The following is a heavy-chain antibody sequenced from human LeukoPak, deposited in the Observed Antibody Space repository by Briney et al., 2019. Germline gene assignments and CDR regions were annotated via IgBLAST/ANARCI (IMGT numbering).Heavy chain of an antibody. J-gene: IGHJ6*04. Sequence: GGSLRLSCAASGFTFSSYAMSWVRQAPGKGLEWVSAISGSGGSTYYADSVKGRFTISRDNSKNTLYLQMNSLRAEDTAVYYCARDSQYCSSTNCYKSRSHSDVWGKGTTVTVSS. CDR2: ISGSGGST. CDR1: GFTFSSYA. V-gene: IGHV3-23*01. D-gene: IGHD2-2*02. CDR3: ARDSQYCSSTNCYKSRSHSDV.